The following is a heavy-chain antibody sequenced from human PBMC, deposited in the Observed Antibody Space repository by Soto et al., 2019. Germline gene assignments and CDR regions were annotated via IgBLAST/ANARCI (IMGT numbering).Heavy chain of an antibody. D-gene: IGHD6-19*01. V-gene: IGHV4-34*01. Sequence: SETLSLTCAVCGGSFSPYFWSGIRQPPGKGLEWIGEINHSGSTNYNPSLTRRATLSVDTSKNQVSLKLTSVTAADTAVYYCARLASGWQYYYFDFWGRGTPVTVSS. CDR3: ARLASGWQYYYFDF. CDR1: GGSFSPYF. CDR2: INHSGST. J-gene: IGHJ2*01.